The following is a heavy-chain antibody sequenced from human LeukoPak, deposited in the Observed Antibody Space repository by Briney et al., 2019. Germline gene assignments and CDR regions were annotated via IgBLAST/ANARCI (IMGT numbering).Heavy chain of an antibody. CDR3: ARADSTLYGDYRGYFDP. CDR1: GGIFNTFV. Sequence: ASVKVSCKASGGIFNTFVISWVRQAPGQGLELMGRIIPLLGLADYAQNFQGRVTITADKYTSTAYMELSSLRSEDTAVYYCARADSTLYGDYRGYFDPWGQGTLVTVSS. V-gene: IGHV1-69*04. D-gene: IGHD4-17*01. J-gene: IGHJ5*02. CDR2: IIPLLGLA.